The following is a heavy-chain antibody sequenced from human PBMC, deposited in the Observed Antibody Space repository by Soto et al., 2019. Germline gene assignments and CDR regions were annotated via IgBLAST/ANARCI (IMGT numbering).Heavy chain of an antibody. D-gene: IGHD6-13*01. Sequence: SETLSLTCTVSGGSLTSEYSCWSWIRQPPGKGLEWIGYIFDSGSTYYNPSLKSRVTISLDTSKNQFSLTLSSVTAADTAVYYCAASSSWAQNWFDPWGQGTLVTVSS. CDR3: AASSSWAQNWFDP. V-gene: IGHV4-30-4*01. J-gene: IGHJ5*02. CDR1: GGSLTSEYSC. CDR2: IFDSGST.